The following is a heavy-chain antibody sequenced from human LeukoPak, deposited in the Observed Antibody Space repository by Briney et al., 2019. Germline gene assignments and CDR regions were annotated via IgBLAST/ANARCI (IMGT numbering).Heavy chain of an antibody. V-gene: IGHV4-59*12. J-gene: IGHJ4*02. CDR2: IYYSGST. Sequence: SETLSLTCTVSGGSISSYYWSWIRQPPGKGLEWIGYIYYSGSTNYNPSLKSRVTISVDTSKNQFSLKLSSVTAADTAVYYCARGKAMGVEVTGIDYWGQGTLVTVSS. CDR3: ARGKAMGVEVTGIDY. D-gene: IGHD3-3*01. CDR1: GGSISSYY.